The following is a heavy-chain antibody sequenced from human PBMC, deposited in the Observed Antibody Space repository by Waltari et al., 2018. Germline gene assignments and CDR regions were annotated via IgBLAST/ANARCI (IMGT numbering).Heavy chain of an antibody. Sequence: QLHLQESGPGLVQPWETLSLTCRVSIGPFSNQYCSWIRQTPGQGLQWMGYIYYSGTTSYNPSLKSRLTISVDTWKNQFSLKLTSVTAADTAVYYCARSPSGPRGYWGQGTLVTVSS. D-gene: IGHD3-10*01. CDR3: ARSPSGPRGY. V-gene: IGHV4-59*08. CDR1: IGPFSNQY. CDR2: IYYSGTT. J-gene: IGHJ4*02.